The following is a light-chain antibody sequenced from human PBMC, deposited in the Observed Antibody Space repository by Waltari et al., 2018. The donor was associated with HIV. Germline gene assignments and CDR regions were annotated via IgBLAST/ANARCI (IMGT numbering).Light chain of an antibody. CDR2: WAS. V-gene: IGKV4-1*01. CDR1: RSILYSSNNKNY. CDR3: QQYFSSPLT. Sequence: DIVLTQSPASMTLSRGAGGTINCKSSRSILYSSNNKNYLALYQQKPGQPPKLLIYWASTRESGVPDRFSGSGSGTNFTLTISGLQTEDLAVYYCQQYFSSPLTFGGGTRVEIK. J-gene: IGKJ4*01.